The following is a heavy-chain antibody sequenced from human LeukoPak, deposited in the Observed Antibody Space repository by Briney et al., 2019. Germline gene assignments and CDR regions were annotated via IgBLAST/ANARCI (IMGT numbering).Heavy chain of an antibody. Sequence: GRSLRLSCAASGFTFSSYAMHWVRQAPGKGLEWVAVISYDGSNKYYADPVKGRFTISRDNSKNTLYLQMNSLRAEDTAVYYCARDGKAARAGYYGMDVWGQGTTVTVSS. CDR3: ARDGKAARAGYYGMDV. J-gene: IGHJ6*02. CDR1: GFTFSSYA. V-gene: IGHV3-30-3*01. D-gene: IGHD6-6*01. CDR2: ISYDGSNK.